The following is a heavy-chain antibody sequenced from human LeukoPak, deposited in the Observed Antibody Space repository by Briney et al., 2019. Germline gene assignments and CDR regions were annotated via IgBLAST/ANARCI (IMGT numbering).Heavy chain of an antibody. D-gene: IGHD4-17*01. V-gene: IGHV3-30*02. Sequence: GGTLRLSCAASGYTFSSYGMHWVRQAPGKGLEWVAFIRYDGSNKYYADSVKGRFTISRDYSKNTLYLQVNSLRPEDTAVYYCAKLSGAYGDSRDYWGQGTLVTVSS. CDR1: GYTFSSYG. CDR3: AKLSGAYGDSRDY. J-gene: IGHJ4*02. CDR2: IRYDGSNK.